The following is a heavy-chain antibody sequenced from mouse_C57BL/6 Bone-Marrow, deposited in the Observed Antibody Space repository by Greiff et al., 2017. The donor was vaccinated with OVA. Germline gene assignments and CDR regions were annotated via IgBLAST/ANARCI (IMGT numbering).Heavy chain of an antibody. J-gene: IGHJ4*01. V-gene: IGHV1-64*01. Sequence: QVQLQQSGAELVKPGASVKLSCKASGYTFTSYWMHWVKQRPGQGLEWIGMIHPNSGSTNYNEKFKSKATLTVDKSSSTAYMQLSSLTSEDSAVYYCARSIYDGYYAMDYWGQGTSVTVSS. CDR1: GYTFTSYW. CDR2: IHPNSGST. D-gene: IGHD2-3*01. CDR3: ARSIYDGYYAMDY.